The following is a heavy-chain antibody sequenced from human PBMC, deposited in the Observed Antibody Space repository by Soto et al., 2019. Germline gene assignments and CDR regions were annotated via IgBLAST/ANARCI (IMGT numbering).Heavy chain of an antibody. CDR1: GGSFSGYY. D-gene: IGHD2-15*01. Sequence: SETLSLTCAVYGGSFSGYYWSWIRQPPGKGLEWIGEINHSGSTNYNPSLKSRVTISVDTSKNQFSLKLSSVTAADTAVYYCERGPRCSGGSCYSYYYYYYGMDVWGQGTTVTVSS. CDR2: INHSGST. J-gene: IGHJ6*02. V-gene: IGHV4-34*01. CDR3: ERGPRCSGGSCYSYYYYYYGMDV.